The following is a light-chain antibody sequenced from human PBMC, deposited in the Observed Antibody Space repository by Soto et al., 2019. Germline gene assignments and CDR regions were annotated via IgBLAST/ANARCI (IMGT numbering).Light chain of an antibody. CDR1: QSISSW. CDR2: DAS. V-gene: IGKV1-5*01. Sequence: DIQMTQSPSSLSASVGDRVTITCRASQSISSWLAWYQQKPGKAPKVLIFDASSLESGVPSRFSGSGSGTDFTLTISSLEPEDFAVYYCQQRSNSITFGQGTLLEI. CDR3: QQRSNSIT. J-gene: IGKJ5*01.